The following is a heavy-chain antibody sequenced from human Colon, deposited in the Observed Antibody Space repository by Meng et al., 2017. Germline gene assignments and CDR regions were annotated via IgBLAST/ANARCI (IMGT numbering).Heavy chain of an antibody. J-gene: IGHJ4*02. CDR3: ARDPGYGDPRDY. CDR2: IHSGGTT. D-gene: IGHD4-17*01. V-gene: IGHV3-66*02. CDR1: GLTASSNY. Sequence: GGPLRLSCAAFGLTASSNYMSWVRQAPGKGLEWLSIIHSGGTTYYADSVKGRFTLSRDNSKNTVHLQMNSLRTEDTAVYYCARDPGYGDPRDYWGQGKLVTVSS.